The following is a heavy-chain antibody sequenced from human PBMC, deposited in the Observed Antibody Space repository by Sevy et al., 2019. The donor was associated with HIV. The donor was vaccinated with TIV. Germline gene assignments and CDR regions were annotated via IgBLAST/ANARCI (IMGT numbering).Heavy chain of an antibody. CDR2: ISSSSSTI. J-gene: IGHJ6*02. V-gene: IGHV3-48*02. CDR1: GFTFSSYS. D-gene: IGHD3-3*01. Sequence: GGSLRLSCAASGFTFSSYSMNWVRQAPGKGLEWVSYISSSSSTIYYADSVKGRFTISRDNAKNSLYLQMNSLRDEDTAVYYCAGEPLEWSTHKRGYYYYYGMDVWGQGTTVTVSS. CDR3: AGEPLEWSTHKRGYYYYYGMDV.